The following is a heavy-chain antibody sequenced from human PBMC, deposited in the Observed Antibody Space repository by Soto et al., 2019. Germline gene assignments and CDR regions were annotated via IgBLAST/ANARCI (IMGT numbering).Heavy chain of an antibody. J-gene: IGHJ4*02. D-gene: IGHD6-19*01. V-gene: IGHV3-48*02. Sequence: EVQLVESGGALVQRGGSLTLSCAASGFRFSIYSMNWVRQAPGKGLEWSAYITSDTKTIKYAESVKGRFTISRDNAKNSVYLQMDNLSDEDPAVYYCARSVEGHFDYWGQGTVVTVSS. CDR1: GFRFSIYS. CDR3: ARSVEGHFDY. CDR2: ITSDTKTI.